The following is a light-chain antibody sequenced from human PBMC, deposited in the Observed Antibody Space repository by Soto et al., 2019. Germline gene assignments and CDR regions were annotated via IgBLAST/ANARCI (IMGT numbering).Light chain of an antibody. J-gene: IGLJ2*01. Sequence: QSALTQPPSASGSPGQSVTISCTGTSSDVGVYNYVSWYQQHPGKAPKLLIYAVSKPPSGVPDRFSGSKSGNTASLTVSGLQAEYEADFYCSSYAGSNNVVFGGGTKLTVL. CDR2: AVS. V-gene: IGLV2-8*01. CDR3: SSYAGSNNVV. CDR1: SSDVGVYNY.